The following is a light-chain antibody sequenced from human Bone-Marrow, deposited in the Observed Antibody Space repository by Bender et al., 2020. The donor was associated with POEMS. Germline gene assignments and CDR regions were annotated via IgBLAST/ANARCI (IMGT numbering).Light chain of an antibody. CDR1: SSNIGAHA. Sequence: QSVLTQPPSASGTPGQRVTISCSGGSSNIGAHAVNWYQHLPGTAPKLLIYSSHRRPSEVPDRFSGARSGTSASLATGGLQSEDEADYYCAGWEDSLNVWVFGGGTKLTV. V-gene: IGLV1-44*01. J-gene: IGLJ3*02. CDR3: AGWEDSLNVWV. CDR2: SSH.